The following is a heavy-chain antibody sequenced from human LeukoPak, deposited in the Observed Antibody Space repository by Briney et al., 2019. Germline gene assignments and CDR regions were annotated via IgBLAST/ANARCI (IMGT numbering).Heavy chain of an antibody. CDR3: ARKVGGVNNFDY. Sequence: GGSLRLSCAASGFIFDNYAMSWVRQPPGMGLEWVSVIRGSGSSTYYADSVKGRFTISRDNSNNTLYLQMNSLRADDTAVYHCARKVGGVNNFDYWGQGTLVTVSS. J-gene: IGHJ4*02. CDR1: GFIFDNYA. V-gene: IGHV3-23*01. D-gene: IGHD3-16*01. CDR2: IRGSGSST.